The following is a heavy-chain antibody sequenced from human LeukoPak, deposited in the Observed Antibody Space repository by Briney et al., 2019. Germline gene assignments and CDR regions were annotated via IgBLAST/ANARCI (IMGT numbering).Heavy chain of an antibody. CDR3: ARVLSGSWDWFDP. Sequence: GGSLRLSCEASGFTFNSYAMHWVRQAPGKGLEWVSAISGSGGSTYYADSVKGRFTISRDNSKNTLYVQMNSLRAEDTAVYYCARVLSGSWDWFDPWGQGTLVTVSS. CDR2: ISGSGGST. J-gene: IGHJ5*02. CDR1: GFTFNSYA. D-gene: IGHD3-22*01. V-gene: IGHV3-23*01.